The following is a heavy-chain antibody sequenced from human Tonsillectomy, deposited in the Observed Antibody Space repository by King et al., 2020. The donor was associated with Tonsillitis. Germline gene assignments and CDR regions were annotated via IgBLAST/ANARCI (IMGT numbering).Heavy chain of an antibody. Sequence: VQLVESGGGVVQPGRSLRLSCAASGFTFSSYGMHWVRQAPGKGLEWWAVIWYDGSNKYYADSVKGRFTISRDNSKNTLYLQMNSLRAEDTAVYYCARVGSSSWYLDYWGQGTLVTVSS. CDR1: GFTFSSYG. V-gene: IGHV3-33*01. D-gene: IGHD6-13*01. CDR2: IWYDGSNK. J-gene: IGHJ4*02. CDR3: ARVGSSSWYLDY.